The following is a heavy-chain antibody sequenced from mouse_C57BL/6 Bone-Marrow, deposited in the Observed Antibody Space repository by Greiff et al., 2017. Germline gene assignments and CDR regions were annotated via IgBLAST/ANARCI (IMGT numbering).Heavy chain of an antibody. CDR2: SRNKANDYTT. V-gene: IGHV7-1*01. D-gene: IGHD2-3*01. J-gene: IGHJ1*03. CDR1: GFTFSDFY. CDR3: ARGLYDCYWYFDV. Sequence: EVMLVESGGGLVQSGRSLRLSCATSGFTFSDFYMEWVRQAPGKGLEWIAASRNKANDYTTEYSASVKGRFIVSRDTSQSILYLQMNALRAEDTAIYYCARGLYDCYWYFDVWGTGTTVTVSS.